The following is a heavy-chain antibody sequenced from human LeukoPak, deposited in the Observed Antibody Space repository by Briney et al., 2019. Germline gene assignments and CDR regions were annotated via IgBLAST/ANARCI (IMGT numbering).Heavy chain of an antibody. CDR1: GYTFIGYY. J-gene: IGHJ4*02. CDR3: ARGYCSSTSCYNYFDY. Sequence: GASVKVSCKASGYTFIGYYMHWVRQAPGQGLEWMAWINPNSGGTDYAQKFQGRVTMTRDTSISTAYMELSRLRSDDTAVYYCARGYCSSTSCYNYFDYWGQGTLVTVSS. CDR2: INPNSGGT. V-gene: IGHV1-2*02. D-gene: IGHD2-2*02.